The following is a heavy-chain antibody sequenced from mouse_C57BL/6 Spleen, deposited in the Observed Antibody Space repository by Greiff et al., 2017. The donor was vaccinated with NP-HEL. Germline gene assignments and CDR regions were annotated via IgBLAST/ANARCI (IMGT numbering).Heavy chain of an antibody. V-gene: IGHV1-50*01. Sequence: VQLQQPGAELVKPGASVKLSCKASGYTFTSYWMQWVKQRPGQGLEWIGEIDPSDSYTNYNQKFKGKATLTVDTSSSTAYMQLSSLTSEDSAVYYCARRTTVVEGYWYFDVWGTGTTVTVSS. CDR3: ARRTTVVEGYWYFDV. CDR2: IDPSDSYT. J-gene: IGHJ1*03. D-gene: IGHD1-1*01. CDR1: GYTFTSYW.